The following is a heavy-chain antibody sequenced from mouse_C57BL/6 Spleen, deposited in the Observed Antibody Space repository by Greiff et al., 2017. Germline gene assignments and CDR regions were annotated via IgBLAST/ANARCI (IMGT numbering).Heavy chain of an antibody. J-gene: IGHJ4*01. Sequence: QVQLQQPGAELVKPGASVTLSCKASGYTFTSYWMHWVKQRPGQGLEWIGMIHPNSGSTNYNEKFKGKATLTVDKSSSTAYMQLSSLTSEDSAVYDCARKGAQANRYDMGYWGQGTSVTVAS. CDR1: GYTFTSYW. CDR2: IHPNSGST. V-gene: IGHV1-64*01. D-gene: IGHD3-2*02. CDR3: ARKGAQANRYDMGY.